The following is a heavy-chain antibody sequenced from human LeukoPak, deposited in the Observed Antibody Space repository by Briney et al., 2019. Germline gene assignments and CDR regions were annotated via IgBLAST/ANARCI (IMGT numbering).Heavy chain of an antibody. CDR3: ASLTIVGATKPDY. D-gene: IGHD1-26*01. Sequence: GGSLRLSCAASGFTFSDYYMSWIRQAPGKGLEWVSYISSSGSTIYYADSVKGRFTISRDNAKNSLYLQMNSLRAEDTAVYYCASLTIVGATKPDYWGQGTLATVSS. J-gene: IGHJ4*02. CDR1: GFTFSDYY. V-gene: IGHV3-11*01. CDR2: ISSSGSTI.